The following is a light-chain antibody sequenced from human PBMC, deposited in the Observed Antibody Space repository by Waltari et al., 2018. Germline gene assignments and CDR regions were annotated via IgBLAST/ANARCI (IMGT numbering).Light chain of an antibody. CDR3: QQDYTSSPGT. J-gene: IGKJ1*01. CDR1: QSVSSSY. CDR2: GAS. Sequence: ERVLTPSPGTLSFSPGVRATRSSRASQSVSSSYLAWYQQKPGQAPRLLIYGASRRATGIPDRFSGSGSGTDFTLTISRLEPEDFAVYYCQQDYTSSPGTFGQGTKVEIK. V-gene: IGKV3-20*01.